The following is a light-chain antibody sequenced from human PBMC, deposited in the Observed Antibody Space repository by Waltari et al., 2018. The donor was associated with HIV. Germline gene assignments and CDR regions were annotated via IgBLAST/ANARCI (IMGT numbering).Light chain of an antibody. CDR2: EVN. CDR3: SSYTSSSTLWM. V-gene: IGLV2-18*02. Sequence: QSALTQPPSVSGSPGQSVTISCTGTNSDVGSYNRVSWYQLPPGTAPKLMIYEVNNRPSVVPERCSGSKSGNTASLTISGLQTEDEADYYCSSYTSSSTLWMFGGGTKLTVL. CDR1: NSDVGSYNR. J-gene: IGLJ3*02.